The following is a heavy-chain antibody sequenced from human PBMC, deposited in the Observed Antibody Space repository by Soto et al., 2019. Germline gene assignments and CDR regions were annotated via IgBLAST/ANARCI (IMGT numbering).Heavy chain of an antibody. CDR3: ATGRSEVVPGAMDT. V-gene: IGHV4-4*07. D-gene: IGHD2-2*01. CDR1: GDSFSNYY. CDR2: IYPTGST. J-gene: IGHJ5*02. Sequence: SETLSLTCTVSGDSFSNYYCNWVRKSAGKGLEWIGRIYPTGSTTYNPSLKSRLTMSVDTSKNQFSLRLTSMTAADAAVYYCATGRSEVVPGAMDTWGQGTLVTVSS.